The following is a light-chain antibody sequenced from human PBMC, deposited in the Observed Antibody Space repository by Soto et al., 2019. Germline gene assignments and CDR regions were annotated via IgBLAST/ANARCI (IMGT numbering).Light chain of an antibody. Sequence: DIQMTQSPSSLSASEGDRVTITCRASHNINNYLNWYQQKPGKAPKLLIYDASNLETGVPSRFSGSGSGTDFTFTISSLQPEDIATYYCQQYGNLLWTFGQGTNVEIK. CDR2: DAS. CDR3: QQYGNLLWT. CDR1: HNINNY. V-gene: IGKV1-33*01. J-gene: IGKJ1*01.